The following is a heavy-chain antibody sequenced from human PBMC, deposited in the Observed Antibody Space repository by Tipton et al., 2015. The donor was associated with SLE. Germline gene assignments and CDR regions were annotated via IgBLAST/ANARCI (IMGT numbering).Heavy chain of an antibody. CDR3: ARGGYSGPSHLDY. CDR2: INSDGSST. D-gene: IGHD6-13*01. J-gene: IGHJ4*02. CDR1: GFTFRSYW. V-gene: IGHV3-74*01. Sequence: SLRLSCAASGFTFRSYWMHWVRRAPGKGLVWDSRINSDGSSTSYADSVKGRFTISRDNAKNTLYLQMNSLRAEDTAVYYWARGGYSGPSHLDYWGEGSLVNVSS.